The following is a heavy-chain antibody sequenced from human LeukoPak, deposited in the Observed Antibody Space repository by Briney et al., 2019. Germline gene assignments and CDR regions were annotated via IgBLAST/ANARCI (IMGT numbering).Heavy chain of an antibody. CDR3: ARDQYYDSSGYTIDY. CDR1: GFTFSSYA. Sequence: GGSLRLSCAASGFTFSSYAMHWVRQAPGKGLEYVSAISSNGGSTHYANSVKGRFTISRDNSKNTLYLQMGSRRAEDMAVYYCARDQYYDSSGYTIDYWGQGTLVTVSS. V-gene: IGHV3-64*01. CDR2: ISSNGGST. D-gene: IGHD3-22*01. J-gene: IGHJ4*02.